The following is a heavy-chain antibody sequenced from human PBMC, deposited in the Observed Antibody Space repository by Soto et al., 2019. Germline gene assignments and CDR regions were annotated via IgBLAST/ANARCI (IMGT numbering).Heavy chain of an antibody. D-gene: IGHD3-3*01. V-gene: IGHV1-46*01. Sequence: GASVKVSCKASGYTFTSYYMHWVRQAPGQGLEWMGIINPSGGSTSYAQKFQGRVTMTRDTSTSTVYMELSSLRSEDTAVYYCASGDDFWSGRTYYGMDVWGQGTTVTVSS. J-gene: IGHJ6*02. CDR3: ASGDDFWSGRTYYGMDV. CDR2: INPSGGST. CDR1: GYTFTSYY.